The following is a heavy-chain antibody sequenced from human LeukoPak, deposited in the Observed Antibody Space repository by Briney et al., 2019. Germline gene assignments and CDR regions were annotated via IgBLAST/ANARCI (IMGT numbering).Heavy chain of an antibody. Sequence: SQTLSLTCTVSGGSISSGGYYWSWIRQHPGKGLEWIGYLYYSGSTYYNPSLKSRVTISVDTSKNQFSLKLSSVTAADTAVYYCARLRGDYYDSSGYSLPYYFDYWGQGTLVTVSS. CDR1: GGSISSGGYY. J-gene: IGHJ4*02. V-gene: IGHV4-31*03. CDR3: ARLRGDYYDSSGYSLPYYFDY. CDR2: LYYSGST. D-gene: IGHD3-22*01.